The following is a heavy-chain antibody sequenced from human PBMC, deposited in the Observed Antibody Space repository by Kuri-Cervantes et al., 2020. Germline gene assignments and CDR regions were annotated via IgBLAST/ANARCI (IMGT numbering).Heavy chain of an antibody. CDR3: ARLPRRDYYYYGMDV. V-gene: IGHV4-30-4*01. CDR2: IYYSGST. Sequence: SETLSLTCTVSGGSISSGDYYWSWIRQPPGKGLEWIGYIYYSGSTYYNPSLKSRVTISVDTSKNQFSLKLSSVTAADTAVYYCARLPRRDYYYYGMDVWGQGTTVTVSS. J-gene: IGHJ6*02. CDR1: GGSISSGDYY.